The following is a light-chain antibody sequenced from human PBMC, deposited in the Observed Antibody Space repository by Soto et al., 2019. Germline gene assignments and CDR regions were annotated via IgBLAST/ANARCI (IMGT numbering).Light chain of an antibody. V-gene: IGKV2-24*01. CDR3: MQNTKFPVT. J-gene: IGKJ4*02. CDR1: QSPLHSDGNTS. Sequence: EIVTTQSPLSSGVTLGQPASISFGSTQSPLHSDGNTSLSWLHVAPGPSPRPLMYTVSDRFPSVPDRFPGSGVETKFTTKMCSVEAEEVGTYYCMQNTKFPVTVGGGTKVDIK. CDR2: TVS.